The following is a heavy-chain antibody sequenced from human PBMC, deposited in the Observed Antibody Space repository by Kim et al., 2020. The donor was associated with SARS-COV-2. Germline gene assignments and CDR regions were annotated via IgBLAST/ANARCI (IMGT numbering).Heavy chain of an antibody. CDR2: ISGSGGST. J-gene: IGHJ6*02. Sequence: GGSLRLSCAASGFTFSSYAMSWVRQAPGKGLEWVSAISGSGGSTYYADSVKGRFTISRDNSKNTLYLQMNSLRAEDTAVYYCAKDDDFWSGCQWDVWGQGTTVTVSS. CDR1: GFTFSSYA. D-gene: IGHD3-3*01. CDR3: AKDDDFWSGCQWDV. V-gene: IGHV3-23*01.